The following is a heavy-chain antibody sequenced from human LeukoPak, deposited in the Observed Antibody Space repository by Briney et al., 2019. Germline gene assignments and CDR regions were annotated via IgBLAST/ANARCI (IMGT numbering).Heavy chain of an antibody. CDR1: GFTFSTYG. V-gene: IGHV3-30*02. J-gene: IGHJ4*02. CDR2: MQFDGNNE. D-gene: IGHD2-8*01. CDR3: AKKMPGNGDRLDY. Sequence: PAGGSLRLSCAASGFTFSTYGMHWVRQAPGRGLEWVAYMQFDGNNEKYGDSAKGRFTISRDNSKNTLYLQMDSLKEEDTAVYYCAKKMPGNGDRLDYWGQGTLLTVSS.